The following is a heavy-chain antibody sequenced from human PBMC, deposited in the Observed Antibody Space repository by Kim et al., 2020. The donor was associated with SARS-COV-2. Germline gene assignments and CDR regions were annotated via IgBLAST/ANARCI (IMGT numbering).Heavy chain of an antibody. V-gene: IGHV3-21*01. CDR1: GFTFSSYS. D-gene: IGHD5-12*01. J-gene: IGHJ4*02. CDR3: ARGYSGYDSPDY. Sequence: GGSLRLSCAASGFTFSSYSMNWVRQAPGKGLEWVSSITTTTTYIYYADSVKGRFTISRDNAKSSLYLQMNSLRAEDTAVYYCARGYSGYDSPDYWGQGTLVSVSP. CDR2: ITTTTTYI.